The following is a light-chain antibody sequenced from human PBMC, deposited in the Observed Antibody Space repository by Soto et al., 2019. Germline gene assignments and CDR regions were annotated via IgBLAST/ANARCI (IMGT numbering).Light chain of an antibody. V-gene: IGKV1-5*01. CDR2: DAS. CDR3: QQYDTYWT. J-gene: IGKJ1*01. Sequence: DIQMTQSPSTLSASVEDRVTITCRASQSILSWLAWYQHKPGKAPKLLIYDASSLESGVPSRFSGSRSGTEFTLTISSLQPDDIATYYCQQYDTYWTFGQGTKVDI. CDR1: QSILSW.